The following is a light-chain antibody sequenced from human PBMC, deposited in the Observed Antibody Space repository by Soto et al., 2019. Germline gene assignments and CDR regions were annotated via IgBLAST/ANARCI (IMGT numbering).Light chain of an antibody. CDR2: RNN. Sequence: QPVLTQPPSASGTPGQRVTISCSGSTSNIGNNYVYWYQQLPRTAPKLLIYRNNQRPSGVPDRFSGSKSGTSASLAISGLRSEDEADYYCAAWDDSLSGVLFGGGTKLTVL. J-gene: IGLJ2*01. V-gene: IGLV1-47*01. CDR1: TSNIGNNY. CDR3: AAWDDSLSGVL.